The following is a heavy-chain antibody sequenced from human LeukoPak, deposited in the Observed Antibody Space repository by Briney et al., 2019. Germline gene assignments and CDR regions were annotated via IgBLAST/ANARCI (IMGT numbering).Heavy chain of an antibody. V-gene: IGHV1-46*01. J-gene: IGHJ3*02. CDR1: GYTFTTYY. D-gene: IGHD3-10*01. CDR3: TRSSSVTMVRDADKFDI. CDR2: IDPSGERA. Sequence: TSVKISRKASGYTFTTYYIHWVRQAPGQGLEWMGIIDPSGERASYARKFRGRVTMTRDAFTSTVYVELNSLRSEDTAMYYCTRSSSVTMVRDADKFDIWGQGTTVTVS.